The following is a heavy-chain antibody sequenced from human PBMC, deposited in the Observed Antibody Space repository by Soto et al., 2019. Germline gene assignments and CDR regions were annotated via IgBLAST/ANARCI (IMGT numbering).Heavy chain of an antibody. J-gene: IGHJ4*02. CDR3: ATNDIVGAAQNYNFDY. CDR1: GYTFTYRY. V-gene: IGHV1-45*02. CDR2: ITPFNGNT. D-gene: IGHD1-26*01. Sequence: SVKVSCKASGYTFTYRYLHWVRQAPGQALEWMGWITPFNGNTNYAQKFQDRVTITRDRSMSTAYMELSSLRSEDTAMYYCATNDIVGAAQNYNFDYWSQGTLVTVSP.